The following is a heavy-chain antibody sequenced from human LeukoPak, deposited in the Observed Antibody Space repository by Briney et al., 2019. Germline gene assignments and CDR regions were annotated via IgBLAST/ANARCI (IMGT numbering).Heavy chain of an antibody. CDR3: AKDLSGSGSYYRTMIFDY. CDR2: ISGSGGST. D-gene: IGHD3-10*01. V-gene: IGHV3-23*01. Sequence: GGSLRLSCAASGFTFSSYAMSWVRQAPGKGLEWVSAISGSGGSTYYADSVKGRFTISRDNSKNTLYLQMNSLRAEDTAVYYCAKDLSGSGSYYRTMIFDYWGQGTLVTVSS. J-gene: IGHJ4*02. CDR1: GFTFSSYA.